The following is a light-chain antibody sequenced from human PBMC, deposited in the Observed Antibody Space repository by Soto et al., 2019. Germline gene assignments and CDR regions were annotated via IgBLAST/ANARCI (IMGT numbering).Light chain of an antibody. CDR2: GAT. J-gene: IGKJ4*01. CDR3: QQYDDWLRLT. Sequence: EIVMTQSPATLSVSPGERATLSCRASQSVNIYLAWYQQKPGQAPRLLIFGATYRATGIPARFSGSGSRTEFNLTISSLQSEDFAVHFCQQYDDWLRLTFGGGTKVDIK. V-gene: IGKV3D-15*01. CDR1: QSVNIY.